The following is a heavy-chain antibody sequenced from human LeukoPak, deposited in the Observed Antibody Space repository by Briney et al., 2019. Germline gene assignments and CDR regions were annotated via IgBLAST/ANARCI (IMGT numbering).Heavy chain of an antibody. CDR3: ARVSESYYGSGSYYNGLGY. CDR1: GFTFSSYS. D-gene: IGHD3-10*01. CDR2: ISSSSSYI. V-gene: IGHV3-21*01. J-gene: IGHJ4*02. Sequence: GGSLRLSCAASGFTFSSYSMNWVRQPPGKGLEWVSSISSSSSYIYYADSVKGRFTISRDNAKNSLYLQMNSLRAEDTAVYYCARVSESYYGSGSYYNGLGYWGQGTLATVSS.